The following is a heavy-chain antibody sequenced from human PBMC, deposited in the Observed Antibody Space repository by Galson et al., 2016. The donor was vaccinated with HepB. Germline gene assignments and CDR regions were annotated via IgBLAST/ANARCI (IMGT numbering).Heavy chain of an antibody. CDR3: ARVRKDYYYYYGMEV. CDR2: VNYDGTKK. V-gene: IGHV3-33*01. J-gene: IGHJ6*04. Sequence: SLRLSCAASGFTFSYYGMHWVRQAPGKGLDWVAAVNYDGTKKGHADSVKGRFAIYRDNYEDTLYLQMNSLTAEDTAVYYCARVRKDYYYYYGMEVWGKGTTVTVSS. CDR1: GFTFSYYG.